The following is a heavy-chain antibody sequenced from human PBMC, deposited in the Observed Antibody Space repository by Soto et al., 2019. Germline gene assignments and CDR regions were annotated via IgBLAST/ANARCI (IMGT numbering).Heavy chain of an antibody. V-gene: IGHV3-30*18. CDR3: AKDYSTWCMDV. Sequence: PGGSLRLSCAASGFTLRNYGMHWVRQAPGKGLEWVAVISNDGRNKYYAESVKGRFIISRDDSKNTLYLQMNSLRAEEMAVYFCAKDYSTWCMDVWGQGTTVTVSS. CDR2: ISNDGRNK. CDR1: GFTLRNYG. D-gene: IGHD6-13*01. J-gene: IGHJ6*02.